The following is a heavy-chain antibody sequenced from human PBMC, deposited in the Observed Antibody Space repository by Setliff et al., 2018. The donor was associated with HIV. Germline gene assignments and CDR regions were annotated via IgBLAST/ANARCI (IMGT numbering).Heavy chain of an antibody. CDR3: AGEWGCGGDCYSDT. V-gene: IGHV4-39*07. CDR2: IYFNGNT. J-gene: IGHJ5*02. D-gene: IGHD2-21*02. CDR1: GGSISISGYY. Sequence: SETLSLTCTVSGGSISISGYYWGWIRQSPGGGLEWIGSIYFNGNTFYTPSLKSRASISIDTSRNQFSLNLRSVTAADAAVYFCAGEWGCGGDCYSDTWGQGTLVTVSS.